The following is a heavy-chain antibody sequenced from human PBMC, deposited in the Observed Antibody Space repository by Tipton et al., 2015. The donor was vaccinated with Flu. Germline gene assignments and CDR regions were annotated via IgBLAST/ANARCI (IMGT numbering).Heavy chain of an antibody. D-gene: IGHD3-10*01. CDR3: ARGRFNYYSYYGMDV. Sequence: TLSLTCAVYGGSFSGYYWSWIRQPPGKGLEWIGEINHSGSTNYNPSLKSRVTISVDTSKNQFSLKLSSVTAADTAVYYCARGRFNYYSYYGMDVWGQGTTVTVSS. CDR2: INHSGST. V-gene: IGHV4-34*01. CDR1: GGSFSGYY. J-gene: IGHJ6*02.